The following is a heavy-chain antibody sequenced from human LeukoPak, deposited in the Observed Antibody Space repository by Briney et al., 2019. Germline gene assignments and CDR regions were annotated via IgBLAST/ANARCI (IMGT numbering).Heavy chain of an antibody. V-gene: IGHV3-15*01. CDR2: IKSKTDGGTT. J-gene: IGHJ6*02. CDR1: GFTFSNAW. D-gene: IGHD6-19*01. CDR3: TTAEVDSSGWYGGTVGLRYGMDV. Sequence: GGTLRLSCAASGFTFSNAWMSWVRQAPGKGLEWVGRIKSKTDGGTTDYAAPVKGRFTISRDDSKNTLYLQMNSLKTEDTAVYYCTTAEVDSSGWYGGTVGLRYGMDVWGQGTTVTVSS.